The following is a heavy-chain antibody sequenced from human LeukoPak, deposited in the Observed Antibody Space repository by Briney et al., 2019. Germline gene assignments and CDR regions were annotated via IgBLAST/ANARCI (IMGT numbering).Heavy chain of an antibody. Sequence: SGKVSCKASGGTFSRYAISWVRQAPGQGLEWMGGIIPIFGTANYAQKFQGRVTITADESTSTAYMELSSRRSEDTAVYYCARGLAVAGTTDVWGKGTTVTIFS. CDR2: IIPIFGTA. V-gene: IGHV1-69*01. D-gene: IGHD6-19*01. CDR1: GGTFSRYA. CDR3: ARGLAVAGTTDV. J-gene: IGHJ6*04.